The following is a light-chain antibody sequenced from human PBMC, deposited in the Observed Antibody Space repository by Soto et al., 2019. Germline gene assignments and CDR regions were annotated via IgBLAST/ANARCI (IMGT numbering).Light chain of an antibody. CDR1: SSNIGAGYD. Sequence: QSVLTQPPSVSGAPGQRVTISCTGSSSNIGAGYDVHWYQLLPGTAPKLLIYGNTNRPSGVPDRFSGSKSGTSASLAITGLQAEDEADYYCQSYDSSLSGYVFGPGTKV. J-gene: IGLJ1*01. CDR2: GNT. CDR3: QSYDSSLSGYV. V-gene: IGLV1-40*01.